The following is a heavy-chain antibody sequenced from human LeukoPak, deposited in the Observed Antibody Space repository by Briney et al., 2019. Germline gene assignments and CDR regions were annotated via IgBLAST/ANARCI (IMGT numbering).Heavy chain of an antibody. D-gene: IGHD3-22*01. J-gene: IGHJ4*02. Sequence: ETLSLTCTVSGGSISSSSYYWGWIRQPPGKGLEWIGSIYYSGSTYYNPSLKSRVTISVDTSKNQFSLKLSSVTAADTAVYYCARVPDYYDSSGIFDGYYWGQGTLVTVSS. CDR1: GGSISSSSYY. CDR2: IYYSGST. CDR3: ARVPDYYDSSGIFDGYY. V-gene: IGHV4-39*07.